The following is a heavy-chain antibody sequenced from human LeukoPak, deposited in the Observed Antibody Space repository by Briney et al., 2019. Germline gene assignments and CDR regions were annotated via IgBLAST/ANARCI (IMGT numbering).Heavy chain of an antibody. CDR2: ISGNSDNT. V-gene: IGHV3-23*01. D-gene: IGHD3-9*01. CDR1: GFTFNNFA. CDR3: AKGWETTGYYNGFDC. Sequence: GGSLRLSCTAPGFTFNNFAMSWVRQAPGKGLEWVSAISGNSDNTYYADSVKGRFTISRDNSKNTLYLQMSSLRAEDTAVFYCAKGWETTGYYNGFDCWGQGTLVAVSS. J-gene: IGHJ4*02.